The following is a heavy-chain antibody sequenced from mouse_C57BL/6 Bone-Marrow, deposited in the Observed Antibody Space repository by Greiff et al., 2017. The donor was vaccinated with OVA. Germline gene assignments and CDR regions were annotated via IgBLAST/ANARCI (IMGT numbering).Heavy chain of an antibody. V-gene: IGHV1-69*01. Sequence: VQLQQPGAELVMPGASVKLSCKASGYTFTSYWMHWVKQRPGQGLEWIGEIDPSDSYTNYNQKFKGKTTLTVDKSSSTAYMQLSSLTSEDSAVYYCTSHYGSSWFAYWGRGTLVTVSA. CDR3: TSHYGSSWFAY. CDR1: GYTFTSYW. CDR2: IDPSDSYT. D-gene: IGHD1-1*01. J-gene: IGHJ3*01.